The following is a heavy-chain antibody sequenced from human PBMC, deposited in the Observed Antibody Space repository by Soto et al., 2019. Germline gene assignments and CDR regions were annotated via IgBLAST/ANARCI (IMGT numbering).Heavy chain of an antibody. D-gene: IGHD3-10*01. Sequence: SETLSLTCTVSGASITQYYWNWIRQSPGKGLEWIVSVSSTGSTFYNPSLRSRVTISVDTSKTQFSLNLTSVTAADTAVYFCARQVQDFSGPGSYYFDSWGQGTLVTVSS. J-gene: IGHJ4*02. CDR3: ARQVQDFSGPGSYYFDS. CDR2: VSSTGST. V-gene: IGHV4-59*08. CDR1: GASITQYY.